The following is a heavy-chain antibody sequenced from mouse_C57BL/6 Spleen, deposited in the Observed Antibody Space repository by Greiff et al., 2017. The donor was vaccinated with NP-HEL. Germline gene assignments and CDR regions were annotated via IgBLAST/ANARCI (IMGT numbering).Heavy chain of an antibody. CDR1: GYAFSSSW. CDR2: IYPGDGDT. CDR3: ARDMMVTTRYFDV. J-gene: IGHJ1*03. D-gene: IGHD2-3*01. Sequence: QVQLKQSGPELVKPGASVKISCKASGYAFSSSWMNWVKQRPGKGLEWIGRIYPGDGDTNYNGKFKGKATLTADKSSSTAYMQLSSLTSEDSAVYFCARDMMVTTRYFDVWGTGTTVTVSS. V-gene: IGHV1-82*01.